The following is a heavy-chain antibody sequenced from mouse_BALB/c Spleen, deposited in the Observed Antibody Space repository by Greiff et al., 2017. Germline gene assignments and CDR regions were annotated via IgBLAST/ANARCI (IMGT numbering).Heavy chain of an antibody. CDR3: TSDYYGSSSAWFAY. CDR1: GFTFSSYT. Sequence: EVQGVESGGGLVKPGGSLKLSCAASGFTFSSYTMSWVRQTPEKRLEWVATISSGGSYTYYPDSVKGRFTISRDNAKNTLYLQMSSLKSEDTAMYYCTSDYYGSSSAWFAYWGQGTLVTVSA. D-gene: IGHD1-1*01. V-gene: IGHV5-6-4*01. J-gene: IGHJ3*01. CDR2: ISSGGSYT.